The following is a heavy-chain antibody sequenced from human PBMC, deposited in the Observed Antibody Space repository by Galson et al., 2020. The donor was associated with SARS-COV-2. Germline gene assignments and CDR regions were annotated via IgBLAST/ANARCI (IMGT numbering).Heavy chain of an antibody. CDR2: TYYRSKLYN. CDR3: ARAAIWFGDNAFDI. CDR1: GDSVSSNSAA. J-gene: IGHJ3*02. D-gene: IGHD3-10*01. V-gene: IGHV6-1*01. Sequence: SQTLSLTCAISGDSVSSNSAAWNWIRQSPSRGLEWLGRTYYRSKLYNDYALSVKSRITINPDTSKNQFSLQLNSVTPEDTAVYYCARAAIWFGDNAFDIWGQGTKVTVSS.